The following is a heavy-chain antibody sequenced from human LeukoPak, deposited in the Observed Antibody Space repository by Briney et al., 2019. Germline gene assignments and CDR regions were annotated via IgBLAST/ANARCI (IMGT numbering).Heavy chain of an antibody. Sequence: PGGSLRLSCAASGFTFSSHAMHLVRQAPGKGPEWVAVISYDGSNKYYADSVKGRFTISRDNSKNTLYLQMNSLRAEDTAVYYCAREGITIFGVVIIEDYFDYWGQGTLVTVSS. CDR2: ISYDGSNK. D-gene: IGHD3-3*01. CDR1: GFTFSSHA. J-gene: IGHJ4*02. V-gene: IGHV3-30-3*01. CDR3: AREGITIFGVVIIEDYFDY.